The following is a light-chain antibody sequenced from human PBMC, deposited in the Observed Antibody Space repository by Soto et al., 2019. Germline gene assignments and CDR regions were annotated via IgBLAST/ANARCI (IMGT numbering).Light chain of an antibody. CDR1: QGISSY. V-gene: IGKV1-8*01. Sequence: AIRMTQSPSSLSASTGDRVTITCRASQGISSYLAWYQQKSGKAPKLLIYAASTLQSGIPSRFSGSGSGTYFTLTISCLQSEDFATYYRQQYYSYPRSFGRGTKVDIK. CDR3: QQYYSYPRS. CDR2: AAS. J-gene: IGKJ3*01.